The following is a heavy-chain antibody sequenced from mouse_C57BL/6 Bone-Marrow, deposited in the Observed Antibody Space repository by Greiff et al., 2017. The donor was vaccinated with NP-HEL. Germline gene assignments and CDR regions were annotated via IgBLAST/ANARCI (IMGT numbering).Heavy chain of an antibody. V-gene: IGHV1-69*01. J-gene: IGHJ3*01. D-gene: IGHD2-2*01. CDR2: IDPSDSYT. Sequence: VQLQQPGAELVMPGASVKLSCKASGYTFTSYWMHWVKQRPGQGLEWIGEIDPSDSYTNYNQKFKGKSTLTVDKSSSTAYMQRSSLTSEDSAVYYCARVGYGYDGWFAYWGQGTLVTVSA. CDR1: GYTFTSYW. CDR3: ARVGYGYDGWFAY.